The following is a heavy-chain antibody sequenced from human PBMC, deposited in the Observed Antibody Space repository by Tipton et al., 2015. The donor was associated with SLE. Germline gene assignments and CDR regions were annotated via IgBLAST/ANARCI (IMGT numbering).Heavy chain of an antibody. V-gene: IGHV1-2*02. CDR3: ARVGVDDYTPFDY. D-gene: IGHD5-24*01. CDR2: INPNSGGT. J-gene: IGHJ4*02. CDR1: GYTFTSYG. Sequence: QLVQSGAEVKKPGASVKVSCKASGYTFTSYGISWVRQAPGQGLEWMGWINPNSGGTNYAQKFQGRVTMTRDTSISTAYMGLSRLRSDDTAVYYCARVGVDDYTPFDYWGQGTLVTVSS.